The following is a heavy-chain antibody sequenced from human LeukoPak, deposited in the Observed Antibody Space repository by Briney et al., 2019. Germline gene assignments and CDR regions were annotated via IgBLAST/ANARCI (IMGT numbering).Heavy chain of an antibody. CDR3: ANEIRPNDY. CDR2: ISNNGGYK. CDR1: GFTFSSYG. J-gene: IGHJ4*02. V-gene: IGHV3-33*06. D-gene: IGHD4-17*01. Sequence: PGGSLRLSCATSGFTFSSYGFHWVRQAPGKGLEWVAVISNNGGYKHYTDSVKGRFTISRDDSKSTVYLQMNSLRAEDTAVYYCANEIRPNDYWGQGTLVTVSS.